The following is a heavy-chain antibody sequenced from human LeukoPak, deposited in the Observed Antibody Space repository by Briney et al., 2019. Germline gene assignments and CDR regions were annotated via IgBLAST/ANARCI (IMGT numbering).Heavy chain of an antibody. Sequence: AASVKVSCKASGYTFTDYYIHWVRQAPGQGLEWMGWINPNTFDTKYAQKFQGSVTMTRDTSIATAYMELRRLTSDDTAVYYCARERNSGYSSLGPWGQGTLVTVSS. V-gene: IGHV1-2*04. J-gene: IGHJ4*02. D-gene: IGHD3-22*01. CDR1: GYTFTDYY. CDR2: INPNTFDT. CDR3: ARERNSGYSSLGP.